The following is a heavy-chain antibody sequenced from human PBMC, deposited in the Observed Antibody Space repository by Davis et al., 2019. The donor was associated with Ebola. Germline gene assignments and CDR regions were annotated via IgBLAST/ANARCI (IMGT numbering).Heavy chain of an antibody. D-gene: IGHD4-17*01. J-gene: IGHJ6*02. Sequence: ASVKVSCKASGYTFTSYGISWVRQAPGQGLEWMGWISAYNGNTNYAQKLQGRVTMTTDTSTSTAYMELRSLRAEDTAVYYCARVVTVTTGKVYYYYGMDVWGQGTTVTVSS. CDR2: ISAYNGNT. CDR3: ARVVTVTTGKVYYYYGMDV. CDR1: GYTFTSYG. V-gene: IGHV1-18*01.